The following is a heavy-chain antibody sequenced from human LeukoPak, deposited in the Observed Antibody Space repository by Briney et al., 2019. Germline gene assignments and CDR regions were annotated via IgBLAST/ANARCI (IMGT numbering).Heavy chain of an antibody. Sequence: GASVKVSCKASGGTFSSYAISWVRQAPGQGLEWMGRIIPILGIANYAQKFQGRVTITADKSTSTAYMELSSLRSEDTAVYYCARDPPYYDFWNGNYGMDVWGQGTTVTVSS. CDR3: ARDPPYYDFWNGNYGMDV. V-gene: IGHV1-69*04. CDR2: IIPILGIA. CDR1: GGTFSSYA. D-gene: IGHD3-3*01. J-gene: IGHJ6*02.